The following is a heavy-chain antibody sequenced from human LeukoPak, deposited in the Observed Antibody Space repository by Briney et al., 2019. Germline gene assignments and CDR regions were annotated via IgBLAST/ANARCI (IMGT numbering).Heavy chain of an antibody. J-gene: IGHJ5*02. CDR3: ATDWTSGSSSPT. CDR2: FDPEDGET. D-gene: IGHD1-26*01. Sequence: ASVKVSCKVSGYTLTELSMHWVRQAPGKGLEWMGGFDPEDGETIYAQKSQGRVTMTEDTSTDTAYMELSSLRSEDTAVYYCATDWTSGSSSPTWGQGTLVTVSS. V-gene: IGHV1-24*01. CDR1: GYTLTELS.